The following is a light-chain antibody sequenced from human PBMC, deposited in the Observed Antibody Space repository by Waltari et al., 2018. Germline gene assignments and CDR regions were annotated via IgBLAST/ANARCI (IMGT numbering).Light chain of an antibody. Sequence: DIVMTQSPDSLAVSLGERATIHCKSSQTVLYSSNNKNYLAWFQRKPGQPPKLLIYWASTRESGVPDRFNGSGSGTDFTLTINSLQAEDVAVYYCQQYYGSPLTFGGGTKVEIK. V-gene: IGKV4-1*01. CDR1: QTVLYSSNNKNY. J-gene: IGKJ4*01. CDR2: WAS. CDR3: QQYYGSPLT.